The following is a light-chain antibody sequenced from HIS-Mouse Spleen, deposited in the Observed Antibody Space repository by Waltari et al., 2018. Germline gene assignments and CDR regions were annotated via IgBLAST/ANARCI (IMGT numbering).Light chain of an antibody. CDR2: EGS. J-gene: IGLJ3*02. CDR3: CSYAGSSTWV. V-gene: IGLV2-23*01. Sequence: QSALTQPASVPGSPGQSLTISCTVTSSAVGSYHLVSGYQQHPGKAPKPMIYEGSKRPSGVSNRFSGSKSGNTASLTISGLQAEDEADYYCCSYAGSSTWVFGGGTKLTVL. CDR1: SSAVGSYHL.